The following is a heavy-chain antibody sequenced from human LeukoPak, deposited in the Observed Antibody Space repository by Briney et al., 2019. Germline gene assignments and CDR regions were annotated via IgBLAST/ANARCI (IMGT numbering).Heavy chain of an antibody. V-gene: IGHV3-21*01. J-gene: IGHJ4*02. CDR2: ISSSSSYI. CDR1: GFTFSGYS. Sequence: GGSLRLSCAASGFTFSGYSMNWVRQAPGKGLEWVSSISSSSSYIYYADSVKGRFTISRDNAKNSLYLQMSILRAEDTAVYYCAREDGSGSYYLYYFDYWGQGTLVTVSS. CDR3: AREDGSGSYYLYYFDY. D-gene: IGHD3-10*01.